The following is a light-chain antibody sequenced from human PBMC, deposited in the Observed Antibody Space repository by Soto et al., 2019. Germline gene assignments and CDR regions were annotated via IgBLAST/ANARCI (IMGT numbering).Light chain of an antibody. V-gene: IGLV2-23*02. CDR1: SNYVGSYNF. J-gene: IGLJ1*01. CDR2: EVS. Sequence: SALTQPPSVSVAPGHFITISCTTTSNYVGSYNFVSWYQQHPGRVPEVMIYEVSKRPSGVSDRFSGSKSGNTASLTISGLQAEDEADYYCCADAGRSTYVFGNGTKVTVL. CDR3: CADAGRSTYV.